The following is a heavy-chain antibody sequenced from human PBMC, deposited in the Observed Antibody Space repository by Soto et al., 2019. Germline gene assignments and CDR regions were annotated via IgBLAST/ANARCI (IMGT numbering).Heavy chain of an antibody. J-gene: IGHJ6*03. CDR1: GYTFTSYD. CDR2: MNPNSGNT. V-gene: IGHV1-8*01. Sequence: QVQLVQSGAEVKKPGASVKVSCKASGYTFTSYDINWVRQATGQGLEWMGWMNPNSGNTGYAQKCQGRVTITKNTSRSTAYMELSSLRSEDTAVYYCARGGYCSGGSCYSWYYYYYYMDVWGKGTTVTVSS. CDR3: ARGGYCSGGSCYSWYYYYYYMDV. D-gene: IGHD2-15*01.